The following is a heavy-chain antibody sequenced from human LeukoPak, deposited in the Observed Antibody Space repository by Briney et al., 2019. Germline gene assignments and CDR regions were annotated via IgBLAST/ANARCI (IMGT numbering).Heavy chain of an antibody. CDR3: ARVRSSSWFDY. V-gene: IGHV3-74*01. J-gene: IGHJ4*02. CDR1: GFTFSSSS. D-gene: IGHD6-13*01. Sequence: GGSLRLSCSASGFTFSSSSMHWVRRAPGKGLVWVSRISSDGTSTNYADSVKGRFIISRDDAKNTLYLQMNSLRAEDTAVYFCARVRSSSWFDYWGQGTLVAVS. CDR2: ISSDGTST.